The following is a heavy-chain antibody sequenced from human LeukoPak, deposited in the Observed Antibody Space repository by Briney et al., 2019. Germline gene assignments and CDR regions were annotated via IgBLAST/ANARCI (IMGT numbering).Heavy chain of an antibody. V-gene: IGHV4-59*01. CDR3: ARWYGSGSYFDY. D-gene: IGHD3-10*01. Sequence: SETLSLTCTVSGGSISSYYWSWIRQPPGKGLEWIGYIYYSGSTNYNPSLKSRVTISVDTSKNQFSLKLSSVTAADTAVYYCARWYGSGSYFDYWGQGTLVTVSS. CDR2: IYYSGST. J-gene: IGHJ4*02. CDR1: GGSISSYY.